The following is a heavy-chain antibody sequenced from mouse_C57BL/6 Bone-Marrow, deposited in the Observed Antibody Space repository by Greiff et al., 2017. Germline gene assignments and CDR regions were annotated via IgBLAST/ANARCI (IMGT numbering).Heavy chain of an antibody. CDR1: GFNIKDDY. Sequence: EVQLQQSGAELVRPGASVKLSCTASGFNIKDDYMHWVKQRPEQGLEWIGWIDPENGDTEYASKFQGKATITADTSSNTAYLQLSGLTSEDTAVYYCTPYYYGSSFHFDYWGQGPTLTVSS. D-gene: IGHD1-1*01. CDR3: TPYYYGSSFHFDY. V-gene: IGHV14-4*01. CDR2: IDPENGDT. J-gene: IGHJ2*01.